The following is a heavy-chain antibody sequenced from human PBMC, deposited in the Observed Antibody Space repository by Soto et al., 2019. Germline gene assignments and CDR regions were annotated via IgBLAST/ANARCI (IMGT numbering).Heavy chain of an antibody. CDR1: GYTFTSYG. D-gene: IGHD2-8*01. J-gene: IGHJ6*02. CDR3: ARDLVLMVYGQVYYYYGMDV. Sequence: QVQLVQSGAEVKKPGASVKVSCKASGYTFTSYGISWVRQAPGQGLEWMGWISAYNGNPNSAQKLQGRVTMTTDTSTSTAYMEQRSLRSDATAVYYCARDLVLMVYGQVYYYYGMDVWGQGTTVTVSS. CDR2: ISAYNGNP. V-gene: IGHV1-18*01.